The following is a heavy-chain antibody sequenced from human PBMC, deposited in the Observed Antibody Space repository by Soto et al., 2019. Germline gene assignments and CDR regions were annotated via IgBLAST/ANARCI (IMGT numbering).Heavy chain of an antibody. CDR1: GFTFSSCS. Sequence: GGSLRLSCAASGFTFSSCSMNWVRQAPGKGLEWVSSISSSSSYIYYADSVKGRFTISRDNAKNSLYLQMNSLRAEDTAVYFFASITAIAACHHSLGQAPLVTVPP. D-gene: IGHD6-13*01. J-gene: IGHJ4*02. V-gene: IGHV3-21*01. CDR2: ISSSSSYI. CDR3: ASITAIAACHHS.